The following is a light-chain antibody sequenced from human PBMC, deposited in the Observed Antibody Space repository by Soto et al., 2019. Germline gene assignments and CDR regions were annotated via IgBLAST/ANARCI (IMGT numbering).Light chain of an antibody. CDR2: AAS. CDR3: QQSYSTPWT. Sequence: DIQMTQSPSSLSASVEDRVIITCRASQSISNHLNWYQQKPGKAPKLLIFAASSLQSGVPSRFSGSGSGTDFTLTISSLQPEDFATYYCQQSYSTPWTFGQGTKVDIK. CDR1: QSISNH. V-gene: IGKV1-39*01. J-gene: IGKJ1*01.